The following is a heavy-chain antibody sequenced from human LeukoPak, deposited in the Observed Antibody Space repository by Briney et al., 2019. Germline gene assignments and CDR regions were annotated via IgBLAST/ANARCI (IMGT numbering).Heavy chain of an antibody. CDR1: GSSISSSSYY. CDR2: VYYSGST. D-gene: IGHD6-19*01. J-gene: IGHJ4*02. CDR3: ARQNTITVAGGVDY. V-gene: IGHV4-39*01. Sequence: SETLSLTCTVSGSSISSSSYYWVWIRQPTGKGLEWIGSVYYSGSTHYNPSLKSRVTISVDTSKNQFSLKVSSVTAADTALYYCARQNTITVAGGVDYWGQGTLVTVSS.